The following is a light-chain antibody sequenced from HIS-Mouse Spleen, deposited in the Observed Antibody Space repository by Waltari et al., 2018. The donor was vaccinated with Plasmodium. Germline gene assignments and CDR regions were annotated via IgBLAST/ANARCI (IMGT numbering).Light chain of an antibody. J-gene: IGLJ2*01. CDR2: EVS. CDR3: SSYAGSNNLV. Sequence: LTQPPSASGSPGQSVTISCTGTSSDVGGYNYVSWYQQHPGKAPKRMIYEVSKRPSGVPDRFSGSKSGNTASLTVSGLQAEDEADYYCSSYAGSNNLVFGGGTKLTVL. V-gene: IGLV2-8*01. CDR1: SSDVGGYNY.